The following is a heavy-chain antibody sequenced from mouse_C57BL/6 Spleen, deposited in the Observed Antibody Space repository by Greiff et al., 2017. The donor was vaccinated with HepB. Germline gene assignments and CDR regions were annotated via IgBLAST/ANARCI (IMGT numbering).Heavy chain of an antibody. CDR3: ARQGIYYYGSTFDY. Sequence: EVNVVESGGDLVKPGGSLKLSCAASGFTFSSYGMSWVRQTPDKRLEWVATISSGGSYTYYPDSVKGRFTISRDNAKNTLYLQMSSLKSEDTAMYYCARQGIYYYGSTFDYWGQGTTLTVSS. D-gene: IGHD1-1*01. CDR1: GFTFSSYG. J-gene: IGHJ2*01. CDR2: ISSGGSYT. V-gene: IGHV5-6*01.